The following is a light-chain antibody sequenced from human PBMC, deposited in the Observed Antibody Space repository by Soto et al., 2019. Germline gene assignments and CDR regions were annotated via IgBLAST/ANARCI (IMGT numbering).Light chain of an antibody. J-gene: IGKJ3*01. CDR2: GAS. CDR1: QSVSSSY. V-gene: IGKV3-20*01. Sequence: EIVLTQSPGTLSLSPGERATLSCSASQSVSSSYLAWYQQKPGQAPRLLIYGASSRATGIPDRFSGSGSGTDFTLTISRLEPEYFAVYYCQHYSSSPIFTFGPGTKVDIK. CDR3: QHYSSSPIFT.